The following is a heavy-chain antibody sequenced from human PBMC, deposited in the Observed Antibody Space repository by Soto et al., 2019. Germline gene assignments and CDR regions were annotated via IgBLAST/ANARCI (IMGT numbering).Heavy chain of an antibody. Sequence: EVQLLESGGGLVQPGGSLRLSCAASGFTFSSYAMSWVRQAPGKGLEWVSAISGSGGSTYYADSVKGRFTISRDNSKNTLYLQMNSLRAEDTAVYYCAKGFRGYSSGWDDAFDIWGQRTMVTVSS. D-gene: IGHD6-19*01. J-gene: IGHJ3*02. V-gene: IGHV3-23*01. CDR2: ISGSGGST. CDR1: GFTFSSYA. CDR3: AKGFRGYSSGWDDAFDI.